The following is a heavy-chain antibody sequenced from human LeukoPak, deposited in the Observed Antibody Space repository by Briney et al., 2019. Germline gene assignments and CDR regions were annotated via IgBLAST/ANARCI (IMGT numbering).Heavy chain of an antibody. CDR3: VRGWNDPYYFDY. D-gene: IGHD1-1*01. CDR2: IHYSGNT. Sequence: SETLSLTCTVSGGSISSGDYYWSWIRQPPGKGLEWIEYIHYSGNTYYNPSLKSRVTISVDTSKNQFSLKLSSVTAADTAVYFCVRGWNDPYYFDYWGQGTLVTVSS. V-gene: IGHV4-30-4*01. J-gene: IGHJ4*02. CDR1: GGSISSGDYY.